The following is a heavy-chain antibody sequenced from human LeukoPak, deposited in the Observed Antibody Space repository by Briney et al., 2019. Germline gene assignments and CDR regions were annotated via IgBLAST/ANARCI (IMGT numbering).Heavy chain of an antibody. D-gene: IGHD4-17*01. J-gene: IGHJ4*02. CDR1: GFTFSSYN. CDR2: ISSDASYI. Sequence: GGSLRLSCAASGFTFSSYNMNWVRQAPGKGLEWVSLISSDASYIHYADSVKGRFTISRDNAKNSVFLQMNSLRAEDTAVYYCARDTSTVTNREFDYWGQGTLVTVSS. CDR3: ARDTSTVTNREFDY. V-gene: IGHV3-21*01.